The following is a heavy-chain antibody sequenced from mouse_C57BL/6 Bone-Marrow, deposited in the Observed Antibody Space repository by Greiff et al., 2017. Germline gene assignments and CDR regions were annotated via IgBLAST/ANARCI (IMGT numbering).Heavy chain of an antibody. CDR1: GFNIKDDY. Sequence: DVKLQESGAELVRPGASVKLSCTASGFNIKDDYMHWVKQRPEQGLEWIGWIDPENGDTEYASKFQGKATITADTSSNTAYLQLSSLTSEDTAVYYCTTGYGSSYWYFDVWGTGTTVTVSS. J-gene: IGHJ1*03. CDR2: IDPENGDT. D-gene: IGHD1-1*01. CDR3: TTGYGSSYWYFDV. V-gene: IGHV14-4*01.